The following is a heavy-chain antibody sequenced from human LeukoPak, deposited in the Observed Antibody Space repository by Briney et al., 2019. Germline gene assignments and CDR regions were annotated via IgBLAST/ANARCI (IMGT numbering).Heavy chain of an antibody. Sequence: KTGGSLRLSCAASGFTFSSYAMSWVRQAPGKGLEWVSAISGSGGSTYYADSVKGRFTISRDNSKNTLYLQMNSLRAEDTAVYYCTTAGNYDSSGYYPRGFDYWGPGALVTVSS. CDR3: TTAGNYDSSGYYPRGFDY. J-gene: IGHJ4*02. D-gene: IGHD3-22*01. V-gene: IGHV3-23*01. CDR1: GFTFSSYA. CDR2: ISGSGGST.